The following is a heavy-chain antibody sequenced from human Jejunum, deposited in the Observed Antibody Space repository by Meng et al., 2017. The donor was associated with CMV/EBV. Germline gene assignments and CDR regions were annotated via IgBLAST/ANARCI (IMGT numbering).Heavy chain of an antibody. D-gene: IGHD6-13*01. Sequence: SVGSISSGNYYWSWIRQHPGKGLEWIGYMSNIGTTYYNPSLEGRPVISIDMSKNQFSLTLSSVTVADTAVYYCARRGPTDSSRYFDYWGLGTLVTVSS. J-gene: IGHJ4*02. CDR1: VGSISSGNYY. CDR2: MSNIGTT. CDR3: ARRGPTDSSRYFDY. V-gene: IGHV4-31*02.